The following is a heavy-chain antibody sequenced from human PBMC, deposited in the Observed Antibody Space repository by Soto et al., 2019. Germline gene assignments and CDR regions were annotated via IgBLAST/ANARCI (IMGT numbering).Heavy chain of an antibody. V-gene: IGHV1-18*01. D-gene: IGHD5-18*01. J-gene: IGHJ6*02. CDR2: ISADNGNT. Sequence: ASVKVSCKASGYTFYSHTISWVRQAPGQGLEWMGRISADNGNTKYAQKFRGRVTMTTDTSTSTVYMELRNLRSDDTAVYYCARCIQQDYYYGMDVWGQGNTVTVSS. CDR1: GYTFYSHT. CDR3: ARCIQQDYYYGMDV.